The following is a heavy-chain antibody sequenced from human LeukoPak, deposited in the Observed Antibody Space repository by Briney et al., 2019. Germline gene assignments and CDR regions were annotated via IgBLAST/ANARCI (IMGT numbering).Heavy chain of an antibody. D-gene: IGHD3-10*01. Sequence: PGGSLRLSCAASGFFFGDFGMNWVRQSPGKGLEWVSSISPGSDFTYYADSMKGRFTISRDNAKNSLYLQMNSLRAEDTAVYYCARDWSGEQLWGQGTLVTVSS. CDR1: GFFFGDFG. J-gene: IGHJ4*02. V-gene: IGHV3-21*01. CDR3: ARDWSGEQL. CDR2: ISPGSDFT.